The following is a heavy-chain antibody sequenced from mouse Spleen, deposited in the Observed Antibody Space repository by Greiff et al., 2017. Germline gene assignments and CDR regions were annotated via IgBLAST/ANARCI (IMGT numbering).Heavy chain of an antibody. V-gene: IGHV14-3*02. CDR2: IDPANGNT. J-gene: IGHJ3*01. D-gene: IGHD2-3*01. CDR1: GFNFKDTY. Sequence: EVQGVESGAELVKPGASVKLSCTASGFNFKDTYMHWVKQRPEQGLEWIGRIDPANGNTKYDPKFQGKATITVDTSSNTAYLQLSSLTSEDTAVYYCAGYDYDGYYAYWGQGTLVTVSA. CDR3: AGYDYDGYYAY.